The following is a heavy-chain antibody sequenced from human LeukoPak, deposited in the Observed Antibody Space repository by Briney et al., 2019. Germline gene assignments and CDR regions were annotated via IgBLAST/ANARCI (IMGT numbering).Heavy chain of an antibody. V-gene: IGHV3-30*04. CDR3: AREPYSGVTVPYFDY. CDR2: ISYDGSNK. CDR1: GFTFSSYA. Sequence: GGSLRLSCAASGFTFSSYAMHWVRQAPGKGLEWVAVISYDGSNKYYADSVKGRFTISRDNSKNTLYLQMNSLRAEDTAVYYCAREPYSGVTVPYFDYWGQGTLVTVSS. J-gene: IGHJ4*02. D-gene: IGHD3-10*01.